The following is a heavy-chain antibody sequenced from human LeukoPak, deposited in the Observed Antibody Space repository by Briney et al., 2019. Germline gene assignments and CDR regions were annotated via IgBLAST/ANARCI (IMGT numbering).Heavy chain of an antibody. D-gene: IGHD5-18*01. CDR1: GFTFSSYT. Sequence: PGGTLRLSCAASGFTFSSYTMNWVRQAPGEGLVWVSIISSGSSYIHYADSVKGRFTISRDNAKNTLYLQMNSLRAEDTAVYYCAREGTRGYSYVNDYWGQGTLVTVSS. CDR2: ISSGSSYI. CDR3: AREGTRGYSYVNDY. J-gene: IGHJ4*02. V-gene: IGHV3-21*01.